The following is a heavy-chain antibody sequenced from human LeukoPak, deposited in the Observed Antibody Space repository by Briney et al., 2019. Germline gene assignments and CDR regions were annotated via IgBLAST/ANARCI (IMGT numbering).Heavy chain of an antibody. CDR3: ARPSLTGTTLFRAFDI. Sequence: ASVKVSCKASGYTFTNYGFSWVRQAPGQGLEWMGWISAYNGNTNYAQKFQGRVTMNKDTSTSTAYMELRSLRSDDTAVYYCARPSLTGTTLFRAFDIWGQGTMVTVSS. D-gene: IGHD1-20*01. V-gene: IGHV1-18*01. J-gene: IGHJ3*02. CDR1: GYTFTNYG. CDR2: ISAYNGNT.